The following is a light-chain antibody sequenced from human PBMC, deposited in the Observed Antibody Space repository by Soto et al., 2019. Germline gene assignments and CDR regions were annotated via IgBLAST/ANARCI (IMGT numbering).Light chain of an antibody. CDR2: EGS. CDR3: CSYAGSNWV. Sequence: QSALTQPASVSGSPGQSITISCTGTSSDVGSYILVSWYQQHPGKAPKLMIYEGSKRPSGVSNRFSGSKSGNTASLTISGLQAEDEADYYCCSYAGSNWVFGGGTKLTVL. J-gene: IGLJ3*02. CDR1: SSDVGSYIL. V-gene: IGLV2-23*01.